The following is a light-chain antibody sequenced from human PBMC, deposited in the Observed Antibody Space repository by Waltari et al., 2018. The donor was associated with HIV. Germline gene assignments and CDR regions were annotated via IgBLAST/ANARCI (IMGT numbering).Light chain of an antibody. Sequence: EIVLTQSPGTLSLSPGDRAILSCRATQSISNNFLAWFQQKPGQPPRLLIYTSLIRATGIPDRFSGSGAATDFTLTINRLEPEDFAVYYCHQYGTAPRTFGQGTRVEI. CDR3: HQYGTAPRT. CDR2: TSL. J-gene: IGKJ1*01. V-gene: IGKV3-20*01. CDR1: QSISNNF.